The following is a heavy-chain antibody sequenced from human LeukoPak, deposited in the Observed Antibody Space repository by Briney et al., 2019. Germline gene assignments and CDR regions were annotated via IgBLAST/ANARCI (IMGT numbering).Heavy chain of an antibody. J-gene: IGHJ4*02. Sequence: GGSLRLSCEASGFSFFSYVMHWVRQAPGKGLEWVAVISYDGSNEYYSGSVKGRFTISRDNSKNTLHLQMNSLTVDDTAVYYCATDRYTSSFDHWGQGTLVTVSS. CDR3: ATDRYTSSFDH. D-gene: IGHD3-16*02. CDR1: GFSFFSYV. V-gene: IGHV3-30-3*01. CDR2: ISYDGSNE.